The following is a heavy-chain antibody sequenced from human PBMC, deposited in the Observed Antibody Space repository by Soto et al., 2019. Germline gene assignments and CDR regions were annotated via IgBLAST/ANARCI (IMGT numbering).Heavy chain of an antibody. V-gene: IGHV6-1*01. CDR2: XXYXSXXXN. J-gene: IGHJ5*02. CDR1: GDSVSSNTTT. Sequence: SQTLSLTCAISGDSVSSNTTTWNWIRQSPSRGLEWXGRXXYXSXXXNXXAVSVKSRITINPDTSKNQFHLQLNSVTPEDTAIYYCTRGGYNWFDPWGQGTLVTVSS. CDR3: TRGGYNWFDP.